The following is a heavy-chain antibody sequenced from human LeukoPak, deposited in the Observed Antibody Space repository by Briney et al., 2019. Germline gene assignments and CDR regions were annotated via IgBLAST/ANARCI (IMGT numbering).Heavy chain of an antibody. V-gene: IGHV5-51*01. CDR3: AGGTTNYYYGMDV. CDR1: GYSFTSYW. J-gene: IGHJ6*02. Sequence: GESLKISCKGSGYSFTSYWIGWVRQMPGKGLEWMGIIYPGDPDTRYSPSFQGQVTISADKSISTAYLQWSSLKASDTAMYYCAGGTTNYYYGMDVWGQGTAVTVSS. CDR2: IYPGDPDT. D-gene: IGHD1-1*01.